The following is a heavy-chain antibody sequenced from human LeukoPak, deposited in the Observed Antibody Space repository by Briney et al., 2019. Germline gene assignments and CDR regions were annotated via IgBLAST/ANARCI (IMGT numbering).Heavy chain of an antibody. J-gene: IGHJ3*02. V-gene: IGHV4-39*07. CDR2: IYYSGST. CDR1: GDSLSSVTHY. Sequence: SETLSLTCSVSGDSLSSVTHYWGWIRKSPGKGLEWLGSIYYSGSTHYNPSLKSRITLSVDTSRNQFSLKLSSVTAADTAVYYCARGDYYDSSGYVDAFDIWGQGTMVTVSS. D-gene: IGHD3-22*01. CDR3: ARGDYYDSSGYVDAFDI.